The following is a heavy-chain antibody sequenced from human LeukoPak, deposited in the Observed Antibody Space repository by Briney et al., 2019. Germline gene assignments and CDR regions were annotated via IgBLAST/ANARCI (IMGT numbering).Heavy chain of an antibody. J-gene: IGHJ3*02. D-gene: IGHD4-23*01. CDR3: ARDPLSYGGNSDAFDI. V-gene: IGHV1-69*13. Sequence: SVKVSCKASGGTFSSYAISWVRLAPGQGLEWMGGIIPIFGTANYAQKFQGRVTITADESTSTAYMELSSLRSEDTAVYYCARDPLSYGGNSDAFDIWGQGTMVTVSS. CDR2: IIPIFGTA. CDR1: GGTFSSYA.